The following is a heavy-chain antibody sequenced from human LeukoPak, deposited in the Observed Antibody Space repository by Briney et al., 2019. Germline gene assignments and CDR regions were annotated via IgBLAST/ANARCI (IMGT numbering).Heavy chain of an antibody. CDR3: ARQQIATMIVVVIGAFDI. Sequence: SETLSLTCTVSGGSISSSSYYWGWIRQPPGKGLEWIGSIYYSGSTYYNPSLKSRVTISVDTSKNQFSLKLSSVTAADTAVYYCARQQIATMIVVVIGAFDIWGQGTMVTVSS. J-gene: IGHJ3*02. CDR1: GGSISSSSYY. V-gene: IGHV4-39*01. D-gene: IGHD3-22*01. CDR2: IYYSGST.